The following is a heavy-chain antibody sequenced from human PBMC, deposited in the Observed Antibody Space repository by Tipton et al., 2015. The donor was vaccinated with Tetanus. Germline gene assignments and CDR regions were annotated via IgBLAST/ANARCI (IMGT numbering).Heavy chain of an antibody. CDR3: ARELKWLQLFASHGFDH. J-gene: IGHJ4*02. D-gene: IGHD5-24*01. CDR2: INHSGST. Sequence: LRLSCAVYGGSFSGYYWSWIRQPPGKGLEWIGEINHSGSTNYNPSLKSRVTISVDTSKNQFSLKLSSVTAADTAVYYCARELKWLQLFASHGFDHWGQGTLVTVSS. V-gene: IGHV4-34*01. CDR1: GGSFSGYY.